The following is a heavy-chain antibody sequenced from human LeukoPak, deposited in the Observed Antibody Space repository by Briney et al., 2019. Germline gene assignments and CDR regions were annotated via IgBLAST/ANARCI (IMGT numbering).Heavy chain of an antibody. J-gene: IGHJ5*02. CDR3: ARDRLPPPGAYWFEP. CDR2: ISSDGNHK. D-gene: IGHD5-12*01. Sequence: ERSLRLSCAASGFTFSTYATHWVPQAPGKGLEWVAAISSDGNHKHFADSVKGRFSISRDNSKNTVYLQLNSLRAEDTAVYYCARDRLPPPGAYWFEPWGQGTLVSVSS. CDR1: GFTFSTYA. V-gene: IGHV3-30-3*01.